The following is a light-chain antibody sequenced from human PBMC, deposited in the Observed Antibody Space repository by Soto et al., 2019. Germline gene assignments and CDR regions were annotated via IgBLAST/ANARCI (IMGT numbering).Light chain of an antibody. V-gene: IGKV1-39*01. Sequence: DIQMTQSPSSLSASVGDRVTITCRASQCISSYLNWYQQKPGKAPKLLIYAASSLQSGFQSRFSGSGSGTEFTLTISSLQPEDFATYYWQLSYITPLTCGGGTKVEIK. J-gene: IGKJ4*01. CDR3: QLSYITPLT. CDR2: AAS. CDR1: QCISSY.